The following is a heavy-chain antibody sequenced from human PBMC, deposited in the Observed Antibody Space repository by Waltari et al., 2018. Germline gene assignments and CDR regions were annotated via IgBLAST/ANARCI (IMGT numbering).Heavy chain of an antibody. D-gene: IGHD3-22*01. Sequence: QVQLQQWGAGLLKPSETLSLTCAVYGGSFSGYYWSWIRQPPGKGLEWIGEINHSGSTNYNPSLKSRVTISVDTSKNQFSLKLSSVTAADTAVYYCARRRYYYDSSGYYSGGFYYFDYWGQGTLVTVSS. CDR2: INHSGST. CDR1: GGSFSGYY. J-gene: IGHJ4*02. V-gene: IGHV4-34*01. CDR3: ARRRYYYDSSGYYSGGFYYFDY.